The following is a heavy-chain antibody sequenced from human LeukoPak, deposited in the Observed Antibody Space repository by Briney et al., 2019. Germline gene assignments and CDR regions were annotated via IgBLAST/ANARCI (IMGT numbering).Heavy chain of an antibody. CDR1: GLTFTSYA. CDR3: AKGRYSSGWYYDY. D-gene: IGHD6-19*01. J-gene: IGHJ4*02. V-gene: IGHV3-23*01. Sequence: GRSLRLSCAASGLTFTSYAMSWDRHAPEKGLEWVSAISGGGDNIYYADSVKGRFTASRDNSKNTLYLQMNSLRAEDTAVYYCAKGRYSSGWYYDYWGQGTLVTVSS. CDR2: ISGGGDNI.